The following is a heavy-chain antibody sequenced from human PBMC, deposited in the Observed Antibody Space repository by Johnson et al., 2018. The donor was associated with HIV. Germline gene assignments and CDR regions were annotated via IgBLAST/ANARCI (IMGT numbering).Heavy chain of an antibody. V-gene: IGHV3-9*01. Sequence: VQLVESGGDLVKPGGSLRLSCAASGFTFDDYAMHWVRQAPGKGLEWVSGISWNSATIGHADSVKGRFTISRDNAKNSLYLQMNSLRAEDTAVYYCATYSSSWYKGGYAFDIWGQGTMVTVSS. J-gene: IGHJ3*02. CDR3: ATYSSSWYKGGYAFDI. D-gene: IGHD6-13*01. CDR2: ISWNSATI. CDR1: GFTFDDYA.